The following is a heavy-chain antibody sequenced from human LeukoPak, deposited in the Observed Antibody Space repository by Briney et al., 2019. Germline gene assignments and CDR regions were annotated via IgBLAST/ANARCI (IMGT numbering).Heavy chain of an antibody. Sequence: SETLSLTCTVSGGSISSYYWSWIRQPPGKGLEWIGYIYYSGSTNYNPSLKSRVTISVDTSKNQFSLKLSSVTAADTAVYYCASGIAVAGTRGDYWGQGTLVTVS. D-gene: IGHD6-19*01. J-gene: IGHJ4*02. V-gene: IGHV4-59*01. CDR1: GGSISSYY. CDR3: ASGIAVAGTRGDY. CDR2: IYYSGST.